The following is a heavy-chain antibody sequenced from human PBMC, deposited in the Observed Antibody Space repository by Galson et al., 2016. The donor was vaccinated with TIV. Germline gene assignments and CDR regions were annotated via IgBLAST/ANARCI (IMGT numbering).Heavy chain of an antibody. CDR2: ISGSGGIM. J-gene: IGHJ3*02. CDR3: AKRRNYGGDALES. CDR1: GFTFNNYA. D-gene: IGHD4-23*01. V-gene: IGHV3-23*01. Sequence: SLRLSCAASGFTFNNYAMHWVRQAPGKGLEWVSGISGSGGIMYIAESVKGRFAISRDNSRDTLYLQLNSLRAEDMAVYYCAKRRNYGGDALESWGQGTMVTVSS.